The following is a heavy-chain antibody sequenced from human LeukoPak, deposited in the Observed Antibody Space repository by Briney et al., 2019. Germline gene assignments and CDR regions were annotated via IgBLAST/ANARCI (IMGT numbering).Heavy chain of an antibody. CDR2: ISNDGSHR. J-gene: IGHJ4*02. D-gene: IGHD4-23*01. CDR3: ARDPNRLADYGGDYFDH. CDR1: GFTFSSFS. Sequence: PGGSLRLSCAASGFTFSSFSMHWVRQAPGNGLEWVAVISNDGSHRYYADSVKERFTISRDNSKNTLSLEMNTLRPEDTALFYCARDPNRLADYGGDYFDHWGQGTLVTVSS. V-gene: IGHV3-30*04.